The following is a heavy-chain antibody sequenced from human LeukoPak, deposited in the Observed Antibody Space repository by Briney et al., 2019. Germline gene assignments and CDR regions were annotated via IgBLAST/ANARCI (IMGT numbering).Heavy chain of an antibody. D-gene: IGHD3-9*01. CDR3: ARDQWTISEKSFDY. Sequence: GGSLRLSCAASGFTFSSYWMSWVRQAPGKGLEWVATIKQDGSEKYYVDSVKGRFTISRDNAKNSLYLQMNSLRAEDTAVYYCARDQWTISEKSFDYWGQGTLVTVSS. J-gene: IGHJ4*02. V-gene: IGHV3-7*01. CDR1: GFTFSSYW. CDR2: IKQDGSEK.